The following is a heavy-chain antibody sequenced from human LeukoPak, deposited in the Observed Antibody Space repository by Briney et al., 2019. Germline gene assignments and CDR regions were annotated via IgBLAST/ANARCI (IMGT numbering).Heavy chain of an antibody. D-gene: IGHD6-6*01. V-gene: IGHV4-39*07. CDR3: ARGLTLGQLRSRRFDY. CDR1: GGSISSSSYY. Sequence: SETLSLTCTVSGGSISSSSYYWGWIRQPPGKGLEWIGSIYYTGSTYYNPSLKSRVTISVDTSKNQFSLKLSSVTAADTAVYYCARGLTLGQLRSRRFDYWGQGTLVTVSS. CDR2: IYYTGST. J-gene: IGHJ4*02.